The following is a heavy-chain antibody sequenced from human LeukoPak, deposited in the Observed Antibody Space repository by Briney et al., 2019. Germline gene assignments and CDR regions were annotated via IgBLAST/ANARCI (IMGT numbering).Heavy chain of an antibody. CDR2: FDPEDGET. CDR3: ARDVAAPT. J-gene: IGHJ5*02. D-gene: IGHD6-19*01. Sequence: GASVKVSCKVSGYTLTELSMHWVRQAPGKGLEWMGGFDPEDGETIYAQKFQGRVTMTRNTSISTAYMELSSLRSEDTAVYYCARDVAAPTWGQGTLVTVSS. V-gene: IGHV1-24*01. CDR1: GYTLTELS.